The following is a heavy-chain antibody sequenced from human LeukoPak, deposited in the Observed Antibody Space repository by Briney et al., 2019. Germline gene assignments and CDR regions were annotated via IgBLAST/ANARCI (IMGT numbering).Heavy chain of an antibody. CDR2: IRSKANSYAT. D-gene: IGHD3-10*01. V-gene: IGHV3-73*01. CDR3: TRAMVRGVFWFDP. Sequence: GGSLRLSCAASGFTFSGSAMHWVRQASGKGLEWVGRIRSKANSYATAYAASVKGRFTISRDDSKNTAYLQMNSLKTEDAAVYYCTRAMVRGVFWFDPWGQGTLVTVSS. J-gene: IGHJ5*02. CDR1: GFTFSGSA.